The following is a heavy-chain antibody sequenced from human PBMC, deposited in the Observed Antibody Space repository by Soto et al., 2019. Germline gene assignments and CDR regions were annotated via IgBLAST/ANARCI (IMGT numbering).Heavy chain of an antibody. D-gene: IGHD2-8*01. J-gene: IGHJ4*01. Sequence: VVSLRLSCTASGFTFVTYAMHWVRKAPGKGLEWVAVIYYDGSNRYYGDAVKGRFTISRDNSKSTLYLQMSSLRAEDTAVYYCARAFCTNGVCYYFFDYWGHGTLVTVSS. CDR2: IYYDGSNR. CDR3: ARAFCTNGVCYYFFDY. V-gene: IGHV3-33*01. CDR1: GFTFVTYA.